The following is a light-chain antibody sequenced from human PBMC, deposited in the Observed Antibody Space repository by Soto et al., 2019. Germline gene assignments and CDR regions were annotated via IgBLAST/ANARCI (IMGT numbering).Light chain of an antibody. J-gene: IGLJ3*02. V-gene: IGLV2-14*01. CDR1: SSDVGGYIY. CDR3: TSYTTSSTWV. CDR2: EVS. Sequence: QSALTQPASVSGSPGQSITISCTGTSSDVGGYIYVSWYQQHPGKAPKLLIYEVSNRPSGVSSRFSGSKSGNTASLTISGLQAEDEADYYCTSYTTSSTWVFGGGTKLTVL.